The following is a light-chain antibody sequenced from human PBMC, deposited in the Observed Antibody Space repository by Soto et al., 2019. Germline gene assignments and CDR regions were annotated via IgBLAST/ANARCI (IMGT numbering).Light chain of an antibody. Sequence: QSALTQPRSVSGSPGQSVTISCTGTSSDVGGYKYVSWYQHHPGKAPKFIIFDVSSRPSGVPDRFSGSKSGNTASLTISGLQAEDEADYYCCSLAGGNIFRVFGGGTKLTVL. J-gene: IGLJ2*01. V-gene: IGLV2-11*01. CDR1: SSDVGGYKY. CDR2: DVS. CDR3: CSLAGGNIFRV.